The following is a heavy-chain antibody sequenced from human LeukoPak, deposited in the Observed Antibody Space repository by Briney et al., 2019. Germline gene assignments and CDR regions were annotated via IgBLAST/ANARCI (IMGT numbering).Heavy chain of an antibody. Sequence: GGSLRLSCAASGFTFSSYAMSWVRQAPGKGLEWVSAISGSGGSTYYADSVKCRFTISRDNSKNTLYLQMNSLRAEDTAVYYCAKAQLGQQLVLPDDYWGQGTLVTVSS. CDR3: AKAQLGQQLVLPDDY. CDR1: GFTFSSYA. CDR2: ISGSGGST. V-gene: IGHV3-23*01. D-gene: IGHD6-13*01. J-gene: IGHJ4*02.